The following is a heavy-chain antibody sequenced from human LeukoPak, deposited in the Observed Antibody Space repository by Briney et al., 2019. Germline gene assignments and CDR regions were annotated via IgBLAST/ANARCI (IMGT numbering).Heavy chain of an antibody. J-gene: IGHJ4*02. CDR2: IIPIFGTA. V-gene: IGHV1-69*13. CDR3: ARDPIYSGSYRGGGY. CDR1: GGTFSSYA. D-gene: IGHD1-26*01. Sequence: ASVKVSCKASGGTFSSYAISWVRQAPGQGLEWMGGIIPIFGTANYAQKFKGRVTITADESTSTAYMELSSLRSEDTAVYYCARDPIYSGSYRGGGYWGQGTLVTVSS.